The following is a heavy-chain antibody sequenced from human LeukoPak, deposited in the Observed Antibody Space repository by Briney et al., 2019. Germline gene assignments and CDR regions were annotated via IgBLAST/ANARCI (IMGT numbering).Heavy chain of an antibody. V-gene: IGHV3-23*01. CDR1: GITLSNYG. Sequence: GGSLRLSCAVSGITLSNYGMSWVRQAPGKGLEWVAGISGSGGSTYYAYSVKGRFAISRDNPNNTLYLQMNSLRAEDKTVYFCAKRGVVVRVILVGFHKEAYYFDSWGQGALLTVSS. J-gene: IGHJ4*02. D-gene: IGHD2-21*01. CDR2: ISGSGGST. CDR3: AKRGVVVRVILVGFHKEAYYFDS.